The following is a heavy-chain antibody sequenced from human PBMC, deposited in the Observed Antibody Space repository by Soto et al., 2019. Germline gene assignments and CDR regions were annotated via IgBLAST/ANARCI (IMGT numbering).Heavy chain of an antibody. V-gene: IGHV1-2*02. CDR1: GYIFTGYH. CDR3: ARDELPIYYYGMDD. Sequence: QVQLVQSGVQVKKPGASVKVSCKASGYIFTGYHMHWVRQAPGQGLEWMGWINPNSGGTNYAQKFQGRVTMIRDTSFSTDYMELSRLRSDNTAAYYCARDELPIYYYGMDDWGQGTTVTVSS. D-gene: IGHD1-7*01. CDR2: INPNSGGT. J-gene: IGHJ6*02.